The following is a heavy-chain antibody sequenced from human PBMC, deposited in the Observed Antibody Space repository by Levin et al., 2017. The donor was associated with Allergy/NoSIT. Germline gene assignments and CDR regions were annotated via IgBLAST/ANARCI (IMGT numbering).Heavy chain of an antibody. V-gene: IGHV3-53*01. CDR3: ARTTRQWVTRAVLDI. Sequence: GGSLRLSCTASGFIVSRNYMNWVRQAPGKGLEWVSVLYSDGSTFYADSVKGRFTISRDTSKNTLYLQMNSLRAEDTAVYYCARTTRQWVTRAVLDIWGQGTMVTVSS. D-gene: IGHD6-19*01. CDR2: LYSDGST. J-gene: IGHJ3*02. CDR1: GFIVSRNY.